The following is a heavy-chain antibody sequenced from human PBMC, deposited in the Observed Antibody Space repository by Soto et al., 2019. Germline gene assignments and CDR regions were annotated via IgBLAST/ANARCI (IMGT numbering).Heavy chain of an antibody. CDR2: ISGGGTST. J-gene: IGHJ4*02. D-gene: IGHD3-3*01. Sequence: GSLRLSCAASVFTVSNYAMSWVRQAPGKGLEWVSAISGGGTSTYYSDSVKGRFSISRDNSKNTLYLQMNTLRAEDTAVYYCAKALSQFFPFDYWGQGTLVTVSS. V-gene: IGHV3-23*01. CDR1: VFTVSNYA. CDR3: AKALSQFFPFDY.